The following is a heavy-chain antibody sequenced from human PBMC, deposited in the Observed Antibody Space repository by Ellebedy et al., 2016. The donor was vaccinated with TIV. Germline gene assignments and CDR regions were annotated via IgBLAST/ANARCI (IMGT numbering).Heavy chain of an antibody. J-gene: IGHJ4*02. CDR3: ATHYDTSGYYYGY. CDR2: ISFDGSSK. D-gene: IGHD3-22*01. V-gene: IGHV3-30*03. CDR1: ALTFSAYG. Sequence: GESLKISXAASALTFSAYGMHWVRQAPGKGLEWVALISFDGSSKYYADSVKGQFTISRDNSKNTLYLHMNSLRAEDTAVYYCATHYDTSGYYYGYWGQGTLLTVSS.